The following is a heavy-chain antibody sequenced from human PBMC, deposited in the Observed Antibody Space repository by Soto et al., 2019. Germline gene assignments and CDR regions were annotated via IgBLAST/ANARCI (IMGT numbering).Heavy chain of an antibody. Sequence: GASVKVSCKVSGYTLTELSMHWVRQAPGKGLEWMGGFDPEDGETIYAQKFQGRVTMTEDTSTDTAYMELSSLRSEDTAEYYCATDLWGGNCSSTSCRQYYFDYWGQGTLVTVSS. CDR2: FDPEDGET. V-gene: IGHV1-24*01. D-gene: IGHD2-2*01. J-gene: IGHJ4*02. CDR3: ATDLWGGNCSSTSCRQYYFDY. CDR1: GYTLTELS.